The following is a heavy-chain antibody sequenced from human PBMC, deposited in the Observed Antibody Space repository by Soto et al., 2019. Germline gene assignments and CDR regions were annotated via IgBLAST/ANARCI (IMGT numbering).Heavy chain of an antibody. Sequence: QVQLVESGGGVVQPGRSLRLSCATSGFAFSNYGMHWVRQAPGKGLEWVALIWYDGSNKYYADSVKGRFTISRDNSKNTQYLQVNSLRAEDTAVYYCAVSPPGVAGRYYFDYWGQGTLVTVSS. V-gene: IGHV3-33*01. J-gene: IGHJ4*02. D-gene: IGHD6-6*01. CDR2: IWYDGSNK. CDR1: GFAFSNYG. CDR3: AVSPPGVAGRYYFDY.